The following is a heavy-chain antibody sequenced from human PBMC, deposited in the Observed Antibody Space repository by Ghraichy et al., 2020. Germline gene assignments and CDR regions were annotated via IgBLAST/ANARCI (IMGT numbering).Heavy chain of an antibody. CDR1: GGSFSGYY. CDR3: ARSYSSSWYEKGFDY. CDR2: INHSGST. D-gene: IGHD6-13*01. Sequence: SETLSLTCAVYGGSFSGYYWSWIRQPPGKGLEWIGEINHSGSTNYNPSLKSRVTISVDTSKNQFSLKLSSVTAADTAVYYCARSYSSSWYEKGFDYWGQGTLVTVSS. V-gene: IGHV4-34*01. J-gene: IGHJ4*02.